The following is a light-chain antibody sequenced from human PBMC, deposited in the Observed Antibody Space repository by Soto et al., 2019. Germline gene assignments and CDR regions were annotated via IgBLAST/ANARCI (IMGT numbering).Light chain of an antibody. J-gene: IGKJ4*01. Sequence: EIVLTQSPATLSVSPGESATLSCRASQSVSDNLAWYQQKPGRAPRLLIYGVSIGATGFPTRFRGSGSGTEFTLTISSLQSEDSAVYYCQQHNTWPLSFGGGTKVEIK. CDR2: GVS. V-gene: IGKV3-15*01. CDR1: QSVSDN. CDR3: QQHNTWPLS.